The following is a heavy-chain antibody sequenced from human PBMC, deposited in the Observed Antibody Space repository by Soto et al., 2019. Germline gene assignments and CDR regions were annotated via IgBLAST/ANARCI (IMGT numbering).Heavy chain of an antibody. CDR1: GASFSSYA. D-gene: IGHD5-12*01. V-gene: IGHV1-69*06. Sequence: SVKVSCKASGASFSSYAISWVRQANGQGLEWMGGIIPIFATANYAQKFHGRVTITADKSTSKAYMELSSLRSEETAVYYCAVYFDSGYDGFNSYYGGHETLPTVS. CDR3: AVYFDSGYDGFNSYY. J-gene: IGHJ4*01. CDR2: IIPIFATA.